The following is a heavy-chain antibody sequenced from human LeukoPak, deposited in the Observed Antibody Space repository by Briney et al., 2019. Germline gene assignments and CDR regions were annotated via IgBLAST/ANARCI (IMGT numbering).Heavy chain of an antibody. Sequence: ASVRVSCKTSGYIFIGYYMHWVRQAPGQGLEWMGWIDPKSGGTKYAQKFQGRVTMTMDMSFNTAYMDLRRLKSDDTAVYYCVRDMDRGQWLVRPYNWGQGTLVTVSS. CDR2: IDPKSGGT. V-gene: IGHV1-2*02. CDR1: GYIFIGYY. J-gene: IGHJ4*02. D-gene: IGHD6-19*01. CDR3: VRDMDRGQWLVRPYN.